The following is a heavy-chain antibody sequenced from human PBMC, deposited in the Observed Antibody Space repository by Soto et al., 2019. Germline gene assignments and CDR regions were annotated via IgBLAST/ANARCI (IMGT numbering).Heavy chain of an antibody. J-gene: IGHJ4*02. CDR1: GFTFSSYA. CDR2: ISYDGSNK. D-gene: IGHD6-6*01. V-gene: IGHV3-30-3*01. Sequence: GGSLRLSCAASGFTFSSYAMHWVRQAPGKGLEWVAVISYDGSNKYYADSVKGRFTISRDNSKNTLYLQMNSLRAEDTAVYYCARAPKASIAARPPFDYWGQGTLVTVSS. CDR3: ARAPKASIAARPPFDY.